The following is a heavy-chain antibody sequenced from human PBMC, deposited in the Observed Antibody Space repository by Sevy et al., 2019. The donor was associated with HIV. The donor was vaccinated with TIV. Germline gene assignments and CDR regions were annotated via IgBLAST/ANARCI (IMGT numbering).Heavy chain of an antibody. Sequence: ASVKVSCKVSGYTLTKLSMHWVRHAPGKGLEWMGSFDPEDRERIYAQNFQGRVTMSEDTSTDTAYMDLSSLRSDDTAVYFCAATREYYYGNSGYFDYWGQGTLVTVSS. CDR3: AATREYYYGNSGYFDY. CDR1: GYTLTKLS. D-gene: IGHD3-22*01. CDR2: FDPEDRER. V-gene: IGHV1-24*01. J-gene: IGHJ4*02.